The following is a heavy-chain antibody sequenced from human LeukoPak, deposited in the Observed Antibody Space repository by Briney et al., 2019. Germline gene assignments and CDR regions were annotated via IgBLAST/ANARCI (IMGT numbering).Heavy chain of an antibody. CDR3: ARVVDYSGSYPPEPAFDI. D-gene: IGHD1-26*01. Sequence: GGSLRLSCAASGFTFSSYWMSWVRQAPGKGLEWVANIKQDGSEKYYVDSVKGRFTISRDNAKNSLYLQMNSLRAEDTAVYYCARVVDYSGSYPPEPAFDIWGQGTMVTVSS. CDR2: IKQDGSEK. V-gene: IGHV3-7*01. CDR1: GFTFSSYW. J-gene: IGHJ3*02.